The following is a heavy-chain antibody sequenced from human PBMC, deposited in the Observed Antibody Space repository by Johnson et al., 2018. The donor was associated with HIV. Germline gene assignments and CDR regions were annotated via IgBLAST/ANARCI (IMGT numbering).Heavy chain of an antibody. Sequence: VQLVESGGGVVRPGGSLRLSCAASQFTFSDYGMHWVRQAPGKGLEWVTFIRYDGSEKSYADSVKGRFTISRDNSKNTLYLQMHSLRVEDTALYYCMVAPRPGDVFDIWGQGTMVVVSS. J-gene: IGHJ3*02. CDR3: MVAPRPGDVFDI. CDR1: QFTFSDYG. V-gene: IGHV3-30*02. CDR2: IRYDGSEK. D-gene: IGHD2-8*01.